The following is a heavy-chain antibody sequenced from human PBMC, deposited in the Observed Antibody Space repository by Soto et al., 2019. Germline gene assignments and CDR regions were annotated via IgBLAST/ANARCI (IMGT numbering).Heavy chain of an antibody. CDR3: AKTYYDSSGYYLYFDY. Sequence: SETLSLTCTVSGGSISSYYWSWIRQPPGKGLEWIGYIYYSGSTNYNPSLKSRVTISVDTSKNQFSLKLSSVTAADTAVYYCAKTYYDSSGYYLYFDYWGQGTLVTVSS. D-gene: IGHD3-22*01. J-gene: IGHJ4*02. CDR2: IYYSGST. CDR1: GGSISSYY. V-gene: IGHV4-59*01.